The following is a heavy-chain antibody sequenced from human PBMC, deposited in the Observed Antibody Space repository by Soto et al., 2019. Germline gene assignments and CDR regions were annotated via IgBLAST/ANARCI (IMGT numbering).Heavy chain of an antibody. Sequence: GGSLRLSCAASGFTFSSYGMHWVRQAPGKGLEWVAVIWYDGSNKYYADSVKGRFTISRDNSKNTLYLQMNSLRAEDTAVYYCGSGPNVFGSGYAPPLYVMDVWGQGTTVPVSS. D-gene: IGHD3-3*01. J-gene: IGHJ6*02. CDR3: GSGPNVFGSGYAPPLYVMDV. CDR1: GFTFSSYG. CDR2: IWYDGSNK. V-gene: IGHV3-33*01.